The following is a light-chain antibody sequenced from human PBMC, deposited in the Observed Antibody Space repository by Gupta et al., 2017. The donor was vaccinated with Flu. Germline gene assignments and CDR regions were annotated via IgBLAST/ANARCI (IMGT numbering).Light chain of an antibody. CDR3: QQSYNIPWT. CDR2: AAS. V-gene: IGKV1-39*01. J-gene: IGKJ1*01. Sequence: PSSLSTSVGARVTITCRASQNIYNFLNWYHQKPGEAPKLLIYAASSLQTGAPTRFSGRGSGTEFTLTIANLQPEDFATYVCQQSYNIPWTFGQGTRVEV. CDR1: QNIYNF.